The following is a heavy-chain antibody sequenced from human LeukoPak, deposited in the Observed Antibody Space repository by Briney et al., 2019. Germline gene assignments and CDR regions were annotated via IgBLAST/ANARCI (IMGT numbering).Heavy chain of an antibody. Sequence: SETLSLTCTVSGGSISSSSYYRGWIRQPPGKGLEWIGSIYYSGSTYYNPSLKSRVTISVDTSKNQFSLKLSSVTAADTAVYYCARLYHPTSVFYGDSGGYWGQGTLVTVSS. CDR3: ARLYHPTSVFYGDSGGY. J-gene: IGHJ4*02. D-gene: IGHD4-17*01. CDR1: GGSISSSSYY. CDR2: IYYSGST. V-gene: IGHV4-39*01.